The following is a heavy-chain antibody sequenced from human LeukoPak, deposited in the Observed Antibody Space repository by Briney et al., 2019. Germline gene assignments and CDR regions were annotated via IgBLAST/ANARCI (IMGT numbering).Heavy chain of an antibody. V-gene: IGHV1-69*13. CDR3: ARESAGIAAAGTLGY. CDR2: IIPIFGTA. D-gene: IGHD6-13*01. J-gene: IGHJ4*02. CDR1: GGTFISYA. Sequence: ASVKVSFKASGGTFISYAISWVRQAPGQGLEWMGGIIPIFGTANYAQKFQGRVTITADESTSTAYMELSSLRSEDTAVYYCARESAGIAAAGTLGYWGQGTLVTVSS.